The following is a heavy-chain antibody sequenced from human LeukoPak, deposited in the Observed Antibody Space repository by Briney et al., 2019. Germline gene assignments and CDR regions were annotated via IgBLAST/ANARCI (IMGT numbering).Heavy chain of an antibody. J-gene: IGHJ1*01. CDR2: ICGSGGST. CDR1: GFTFSSYA. CDR3: AKGPRRAAAFSGSLLIQH. V-gene: IGHV3-23*01. D-gene: IGHD6-13*01. Sequence: GGSLRLSCAASGFTFSSYAMSWVRQAPGKGLEWVSAICGSGGSTYYADSVKGRFTISRDNSKNTLYLQMNSLRAEDTAVYYCAKGPRRAAAFSGSLLIQHWGQGTLVTVSS.